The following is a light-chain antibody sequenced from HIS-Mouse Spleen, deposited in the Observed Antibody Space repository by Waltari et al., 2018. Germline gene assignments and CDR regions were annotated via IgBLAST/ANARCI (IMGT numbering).Light chain of an antibody. CDR2: DAS. CDR3: QQRSNWPLLFT. J-gene: IGKJ3*01. CDR1: QSVISY. Sequence: EIVLTQSPATLSVSPGERATLSCRASQSVISYLAWYPQKPGQAPRPLIYDASNGATGIPARLSGSGSGTDFTLTISSLEPEDFAVYYCQQRSNWPLLFTFGPGTKVDIK. V-gene: IGKV3-11*01.